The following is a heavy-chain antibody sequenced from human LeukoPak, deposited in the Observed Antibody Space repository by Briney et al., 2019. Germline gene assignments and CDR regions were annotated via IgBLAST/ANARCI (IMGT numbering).Heavy chain of an antibody. J-gene: IGHJ4*02. Sequence: SVKVSCKASGGTFSSYAISWVRQAPGQGLEWMGGIIPIFGTANYAQKFQGIVTITADESTSTAYMELSSPRSEDTAVYYCASEGMVLAYCGGDCYTFDYWGQGTLVTVSS. CDR1: GGTFSSYA. V-gene: IGHV1-69*01. CDR2: IIPIFGTA. CDR3: ASEGMVLAYCGGDCYTFDY. D-gene: IGHD2-21*01.